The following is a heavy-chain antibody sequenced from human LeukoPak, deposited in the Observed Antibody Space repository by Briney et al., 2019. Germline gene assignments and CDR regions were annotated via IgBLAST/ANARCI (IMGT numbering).Heavy chain of an antibody. CDR3: ARVAAAGHFDY. J-gene: IGHJ4*02. Sequence: PSETLSLTCTVFGGSISGYYWSWIRQPPGKGLEWIGYIYYSGSTTYNPSLRSRVTISVDTSKNQFSLKLSSVTAADTAVYYCARVAAAGHFDYWGQGTLVTVSS. D-gene: IGHD6-13*01. CDR2: IYYSGST. CDR1: GGSISGYY. V-gene: IGHV4-59*01.